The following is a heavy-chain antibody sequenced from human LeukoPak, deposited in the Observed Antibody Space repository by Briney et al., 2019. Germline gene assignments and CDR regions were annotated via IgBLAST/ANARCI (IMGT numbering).Heavy chain of an antibody. CDR3: TREIRYFDWFQADY. CDR1: GFTFGDHS. V-gene: IGHV3-49*03. Sequence: PGRSLRLSCTASGFTFGDHSVSWFRQAPGKGREGVGFIRSKAYGGTAEYAASVRGRFTISRDDSKSVAYLQMDSLKTEDTAVYYCTREIRYFDWFQADYWGQGTLVTVSS. CDR2: IRSKAYGGTA. D-gene: IGHD3-9*01. J-gene: IGHJ4*02.